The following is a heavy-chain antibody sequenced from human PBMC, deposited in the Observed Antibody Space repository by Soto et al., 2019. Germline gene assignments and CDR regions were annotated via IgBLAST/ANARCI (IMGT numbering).Heavy chain of an antibody. D-gene: IGHD6-13*01. CDR3: AKGGIAAAGKVDYYCYMDV. CDR2: ISWNSGSI. CDR1: GFTFDDYA. V-gene: IGHV3-9*01. J-gene: IGHJ6*03. Sequence: EVQLVESGGGLVQPGRSLRLSCAASGFTFDDYAMHWVRQAPGKGLEWVSGISWNSGSIGYADSVKGRFTISRDNAKNSLYLQMNSLRAEDTALYYCAKGGIAAAGKVDYYCYMDVWGKGTTVTVSS.